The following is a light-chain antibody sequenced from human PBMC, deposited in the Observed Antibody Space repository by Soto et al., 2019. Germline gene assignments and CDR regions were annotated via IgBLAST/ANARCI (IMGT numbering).Light chain of an antibody. J-gene: IGLJ1*01. CDR3: SSYAGSSTHYV. Sequence: QSVLTQPPSASGSPGQSVTISCTGTSSDIGGYNSISWYQQHPGKVPKLIIYEVTRRPSGVPDRFSGSKSGNTASLTVSGLQAEDEAEYYCSSYAGSSTHYVFGTGTKVTVL. CDR2: EVT. CDR1: SSDIGGYNS. V-gene: IGLV2-8*01.